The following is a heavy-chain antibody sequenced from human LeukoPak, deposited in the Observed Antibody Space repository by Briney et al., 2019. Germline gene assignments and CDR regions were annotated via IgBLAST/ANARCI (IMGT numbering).Heavy chain of an antibody. V-gene: IGHV3-53*01. Sequence: GGSLSLSCAASGFTVSSSFMSWVRQAPGKGLEWVSVIYSGGSTYYADSVKGRFTISRDNSKNTLYLQMNSLRAEDTAVYYCARDRQTYCGGDCYSDAFDIWGQGTMVTVSS. J-gene: IGHJ3*02. CDR3: ARDRQTYCGGDCYSDAFDI. CDR2: IYSGGST. D-gene: IGHD2-21*02. CDR1: GFTVSSSF.